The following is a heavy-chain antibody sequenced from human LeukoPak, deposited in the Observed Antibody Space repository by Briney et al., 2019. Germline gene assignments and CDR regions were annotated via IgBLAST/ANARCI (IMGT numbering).Heavy chain of an antibody. CDR3: ARLGLGFFDY. Sequence: SVKVSCKASGGTFSSYAISWERQAPGQGLEWMGRIIPIFGTANYAQKFQGRVTITTDESTSTAYMELSSLRSEDTAVYYCARLGLGFFDYWGQGTLVTVSS. CDR1: GGTFSSYA. V-gene: IGHV1-69*05. D-gene: IGHD3/OR15-3a*01. J-gene: IGHJ4*02. CDR2: IIPIFGTA.